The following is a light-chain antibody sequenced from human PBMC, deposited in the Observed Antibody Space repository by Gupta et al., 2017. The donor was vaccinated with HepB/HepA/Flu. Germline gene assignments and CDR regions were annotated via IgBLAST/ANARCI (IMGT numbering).Light chain of an antibody. J-gene: IGKJ1*01. CDR3: QQRDYSLLT. CDR2: SAS. CDR1: QIVYNNY. Sequence: IVLTQSPGTLPLSPGDRATLSCRASQIVYNNYLAWYQQKPGQAPRLLIYSASSRATGIPERFSGSGSGTDFTLTISRLDPEDFAVYYCQQRDYSLLTFGQGTRVEIK. V-gene: IGKV3-20*01.